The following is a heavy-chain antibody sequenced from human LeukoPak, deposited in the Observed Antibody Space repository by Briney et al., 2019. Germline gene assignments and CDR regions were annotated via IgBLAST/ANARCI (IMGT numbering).Heavy chain of an antibody. CDR1: GFTFRDHY. J-gene: IGHJ4*02. CDR3: SRAGAAAGNDY. CDR2: ISSDSFSI. D-gene: IGHD6-13*01. V-gene: IGHV3-11*01. Sequence: PGGSLRLSCAASGFTFRDHYMSWIRQAPGKGLEWVSYISSDSFSIYYADSVKGRFTISRDNAKNSLYLQMNSLTVEDTAVYFCSRAGAAAGNDYWGQGTPVTVSS.